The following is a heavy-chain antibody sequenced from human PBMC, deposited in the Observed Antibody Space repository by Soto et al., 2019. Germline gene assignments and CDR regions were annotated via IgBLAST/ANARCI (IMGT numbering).Heavy chain of an antibody. CDR3: ATSTSTAPGY. CDR1: GFTFSSYA. D-gene: IGHD4-17*01. V-gene: IGHV3-30-3*01. Sequence: PGGSLRLSCAASGFTFSSYAMHWVRQAPGKGLEWVAVISYDGSNKYYADSVKGRFIISRDSVKNSLFLQMNSLRAEDTAVYYCATSTSTAPGYWGQGT. CDR2: ISYDGSNK. J-gene: IGHJ4*02.